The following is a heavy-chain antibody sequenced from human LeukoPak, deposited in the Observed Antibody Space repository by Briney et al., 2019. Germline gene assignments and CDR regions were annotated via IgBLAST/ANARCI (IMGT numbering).Heavy chain of an antibody. J-gene: IGHJ4*02. Sequence: PGRSLRLSCAASGFTFSSYAMHWVRQAPGKGLEWVAVISYDGSNKYYADSVKGRFTISRDNSKNTLYLQMNSLRAEDTAVYYCARGDTAIPRYWGQGTLVTVSS. D-gene: IGHD5-18*01. V-gene: IGHV3-30-3*01. CDR1: GFTFSSYA. CDR2: ISYDGSNK. CDR3: ARGDTAIPRY.